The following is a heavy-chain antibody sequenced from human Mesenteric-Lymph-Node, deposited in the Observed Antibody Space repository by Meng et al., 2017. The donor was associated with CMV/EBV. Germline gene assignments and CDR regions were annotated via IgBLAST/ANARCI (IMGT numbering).Heavy chain of an antibody. CDR1: GGSASSGSYY. CDR2: VFYSGNT. V-gene: IGHV4-61*01. CDR3: ARVSPIAAAGSYNYYGVDV. Sequence: SETLSLTCPVSGGSASSGSYYWRWLRHSPGKELEWIGDVFYSGNTEYNPYLKCRVTMSIDTSENQFSLRLSSVTAADTAVYSCARVSPIAAAGSYNYYGVDVWGQGTTVTVSS. D-gene: IGHD6-13*01. J-gene: IGHJ6*02.